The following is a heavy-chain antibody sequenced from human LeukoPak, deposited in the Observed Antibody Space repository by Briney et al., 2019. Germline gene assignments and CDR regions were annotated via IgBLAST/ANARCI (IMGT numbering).Heavy chain of an antibody. V-gene: IGHV4-34*01. CDR2: INHSGST. J-gene: IGHJ4*02. CDR1: GGSFSGYY. Sequence: SETLSLTCAVYGGSFSGYYWSWIRQPPGKGLEWIGEINHSGSTNYNPSLKSRVTISVDTSKNQFSLKLSSVTAADTAVYYCARGQGTTVVTPVSYWGQGTLVTVSS. D-gene: IGHD4-23*01. CDR3: ARGQGTTVVTPVSY.